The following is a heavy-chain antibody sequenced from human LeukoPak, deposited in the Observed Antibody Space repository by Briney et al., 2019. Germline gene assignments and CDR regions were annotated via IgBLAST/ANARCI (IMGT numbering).Heavy chain of an antibody. CDR1: GFTFSSYE. CDR3: EELGITMIGGV. CDR2: ISSSGSTI. D-gene: IGHD3-10*02. Sequence: GGSLRLSCAASGFTFSSYEMNWVRQAPGKGLEWVSYISSSGSTIYYADSVKGRFTISRDNANNSLYLQMNSLRAEDTAVYYCEELGITMIGGVWGKGTTVTISS. J-gene: IGHJ6*04. V-gene: IGHV3-48*03.